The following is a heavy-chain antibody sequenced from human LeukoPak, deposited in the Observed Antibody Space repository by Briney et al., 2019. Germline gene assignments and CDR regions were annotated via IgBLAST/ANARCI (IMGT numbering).Heavy chain of an antibody. CDR2: IRSKAYGGTT. V-gene: IGHV3-49*04. J-gene: IGHJ2*01. CDR1: GFTFGDYA. Sequence: GRSLRLSCTASGFTFGDYAMSWVRQAPGKGLEWVGFIRSKAYGGTTEYAASVKGRFTISRDESKSIAYLQMNSLKTEDTAVYYCTRTEWPDDWYFDLWGRGTLVTVSS. CDR3: TRTEWPDDWYFDL. D-gene: IGHD3-3*01.